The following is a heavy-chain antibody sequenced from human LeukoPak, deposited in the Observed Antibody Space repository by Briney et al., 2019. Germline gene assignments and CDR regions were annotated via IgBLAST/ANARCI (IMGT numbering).Heavy chain of an antibody. CDR2: ISYDGSKR. D-gene: IGHD3-22*01. V-gene: IGHV3-30-3*01. Sequence: SGGSLRLSCAASGFTFSTYAVHWVRQAPGKGLEWVAVISYDGSKRYYADSVKGRFTISRDNSKNAFLQMNSLRAEDTAVYYCVKSLDRHYYDIHGPLSHWGQGTLVTVSS. J-gene: IGHJ4*02. CDR3: VKSLDRHYYDIHGPLSH. CDR1: GFTFSTYA.